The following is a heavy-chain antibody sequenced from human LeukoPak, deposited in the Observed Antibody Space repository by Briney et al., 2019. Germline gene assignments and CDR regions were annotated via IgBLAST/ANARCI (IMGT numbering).Heavy chain of an antibody. J-gene: IGHJ4*02. CDR1: GFTFSNYE. D-gene: IGHD3-10*01. CDR2: ISSSGGTI. Sequence: PGGSLRLSCAASGFTFSNYEMNWARQAPGKGLEWVSYISSSGGTIYYADSVKGRFTISRDNAKNTLYLQMNSLRVEDTAVYYCAGSWFYRDYFEYWGQGTLVTVSS. V-gene: IGHV3-48*03. CDR3: AGSWFYRDYFEY.